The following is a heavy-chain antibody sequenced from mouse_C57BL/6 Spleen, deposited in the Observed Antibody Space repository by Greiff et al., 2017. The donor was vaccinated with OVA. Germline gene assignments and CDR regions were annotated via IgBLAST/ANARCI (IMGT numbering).Heavy chain of an antibody. D-gene: IGHD2-1*01. V-gene: IGHV1-63*01. CDR2: IYPGGGYT. Sequence: QVQLKQSGAELVRPGTSVTMSCKASGYTFTHYWIGWAKQRPGHGLEWIGDIYPGGGYTNYNEKFKGKATLTADKSSSTAYMQFSSLTSEDSAIYYGARENGNYEYYCDYWGQGTTLTVSS. CDR1: GYTFTHYW. J-gene: IGHJ2*01. CDR3: ARENGNYEYYCDY.